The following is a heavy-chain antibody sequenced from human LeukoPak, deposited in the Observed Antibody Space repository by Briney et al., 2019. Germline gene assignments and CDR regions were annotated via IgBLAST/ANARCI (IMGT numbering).Heavy chain of an antibody. CDR3: AKGHGSGSYSH. CDR1: GFTFSKFA. J-gene: IGHJ4*02. D-gene: IGHD3-10*01. V-gene: IGHV3-23*02. Sequence: GGSLRLSCAASGFTFSKFAMTWVRQGPGKGLEWVAAISADETAYYGDSVKGRFTISKDNSKNNLCLQMNSLRGEDTALYFCAKGHGSGSYSHWGQGTLVTVSS. CDR2: ISADETA.